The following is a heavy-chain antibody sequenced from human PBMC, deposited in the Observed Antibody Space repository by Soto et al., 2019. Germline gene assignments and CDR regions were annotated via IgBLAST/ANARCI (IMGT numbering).Heavy chain of an antibody. Sequence: QLQLQDSGSGLVKPSQTLSLTCAVSGGSISSGGYSWSWIRQPPGKGLEWIGYIYHSGSTYYNPSLKSRVTISVDRSKNQFSLNLSSVTAADTAVYYCARVPSPWGQGTLVTVSS. J-gene: IGHJ5*02. CDR2: IYHSGST. CDR1: GGSISSGGYS. V-gene: IGHV4-30-2*01. CDR3: ARVPSP.